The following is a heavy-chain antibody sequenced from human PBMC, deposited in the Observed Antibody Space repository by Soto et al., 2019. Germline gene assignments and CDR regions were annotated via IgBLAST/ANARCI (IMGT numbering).Heavy chain of an antibody. CDR1: SFTFSVYC. V-gene: IGHV3-30-3*02. CDR3: TTGVNFYYETSRY. Sequence: PGGSIRFWCAAPSFTFSVYCLHWVRQSPGKGLELVAVMSPAGNNQYYADLVKCRFTISTDASKSTLYLQINSLRPDDTAVYYYTTGVNFYYETSRYRGQGTLVTVSS. D-gene: IGHD3-22*01. CDR2: MSPAGNNQ. J-gene: IGHJ4*02.